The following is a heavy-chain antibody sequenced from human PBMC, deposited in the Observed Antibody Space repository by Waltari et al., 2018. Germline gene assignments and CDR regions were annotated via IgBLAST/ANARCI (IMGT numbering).Heavy chain of an antibody. CDR2: IYPGDSDT. Sequence: EVQLVQSGAEVKKPGESLKISCRGSGYSFTSYWIGWVRQMPGKGLEWMGIIYPGDSDTRYSPSFQGQVTISADKSISTAYLQWSSLKASDTAMYYCARQRVGATRRDAFDIWGQGTMVTVSS. V-gene: IGHV5-51*01. J-gene: IGHJ3*02. D-gene: IGHD1-26*01. CDR1: GYSFTSYW. CDR3: ARQRVGATRRDAFDI.